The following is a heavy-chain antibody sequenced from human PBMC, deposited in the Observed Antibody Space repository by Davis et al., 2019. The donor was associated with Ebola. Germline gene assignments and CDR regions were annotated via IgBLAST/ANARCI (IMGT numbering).Heavy chain of an antibody. CDR1: GYTFTSYD. CDR2: MNPNSGNT. CDR3: ARGSPTVTTYNWFDP. D-gene: IGHD4-17*01. J-gene: IGHJ5*02. Sequence: ASVKVSCKASGYTFTSYDINWVRQATGQGLEWMGWMNPNSGNTGYAQKFQGRVTMTRNTSISTAYMELSSLRSEDTAVYYCARGSPTVTTYNWFDPWGQGTLVTVSS. V-gene: IGHV1-8*01.